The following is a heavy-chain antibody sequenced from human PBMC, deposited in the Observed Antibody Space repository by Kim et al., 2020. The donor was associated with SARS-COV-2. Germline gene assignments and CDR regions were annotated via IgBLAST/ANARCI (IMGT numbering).Heavy chain of an antibody. J-gene: IGHJ6*02. Sequence: GGSLRLSCAASGFTFSSYGMHWVRQAPGKGLEWVAVISYDGSNKYYADSVKGRFTISRDNSKNTLYLQMNSLRAEDTAVYYCAKDLPTVVTPPYYGMDVWGQGTTVTVSS. CDR3: AKDLPTVVTPPYYGMDV. V-gene: IGHV3-30*18. D-gene: IGHD4-17*01. CDR2: ISYDGSNK. CDR1: GFTFSSYG.